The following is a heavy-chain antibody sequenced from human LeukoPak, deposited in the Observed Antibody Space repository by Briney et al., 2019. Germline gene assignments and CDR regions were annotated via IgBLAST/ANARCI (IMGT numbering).Heavy chain of an antibody. J-gene: IGHJ5*02. CDR1: GGTFSSYA. V-gene: IGHV1-69*05. Sequence: ASVKVSCKASGGTFSSYAISWVRQAPGQGLEWMGGIIPIFGTANYAQKFQGRVTMTRNTSISTAYMELSSLRSEDTAVYYCARQTVVPAAKDWLDPWGQGTLVTVSS. D-gene: IGHD2-2*01. CDR2: IIPIFGTA. CDR3: ARQTVVPAAKDWLDP.